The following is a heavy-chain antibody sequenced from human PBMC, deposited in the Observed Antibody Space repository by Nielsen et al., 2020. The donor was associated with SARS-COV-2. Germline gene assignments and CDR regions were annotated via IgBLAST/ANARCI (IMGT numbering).Heavy chain of an antibody. CDR1: GGSISSYY. V-gene: IGHV4-59*08. CDR2: IYYSGST. CDR3: ARHTYSSSWYPPYYYYYGMDV. J-gene: IGHJ6*02. D-gene: IGHD6-13*01. Sequence: SETLSLTCTVSGGSISSYYWSWIRQPPGKGLEWIGYIYYSGSTNYNPSLKSRVTISVDTSKNQFSLKLSSVTAADTAVYYCARHTYSSSWYPPYYYYYGMDVWGQGTTVTVSS.